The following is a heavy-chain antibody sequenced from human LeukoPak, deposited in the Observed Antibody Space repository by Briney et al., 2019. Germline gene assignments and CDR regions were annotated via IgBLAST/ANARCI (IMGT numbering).Heavy chain of an antibody. Sequence: ASVKVSCKASGYTFTDYYMHWVRQAPGQGLEWMGWINPNSGGTNYAQKFQGRVTMTRDTSISTAYMELSRLRSDDTAVYYCARDKLSIYYGSGSFDYWGQGTLVTVSS. J-gene: IGHJ4*02. D-gene: IGHD3-10*01. CDR2: INPNSGGT. CDR3: ARDKLSIYYGSGSFDY. CDR1: GYTFTDYY. V-gene: IGHV1-2*02.